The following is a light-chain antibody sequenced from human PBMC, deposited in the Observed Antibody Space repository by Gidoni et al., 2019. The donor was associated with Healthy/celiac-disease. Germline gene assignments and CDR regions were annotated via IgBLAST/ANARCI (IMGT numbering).Light chain of an antibody. CDR3: QQYGSSSWT. J-gene: IGKJ1*01. V-gene: IGKV3-20*01. CDR1: QSVSSSY. CDR2: GAS. Sequence: EIVLTQSPGTLSLSPGERATLSCRASQSVSSSYLAWYQPKPGQAPRLLIYGASSRATGSPDRFSGSGSGTDFTLTISRLEPEDFAVYYCQQYGSSSWTFGQGTKVEIK.